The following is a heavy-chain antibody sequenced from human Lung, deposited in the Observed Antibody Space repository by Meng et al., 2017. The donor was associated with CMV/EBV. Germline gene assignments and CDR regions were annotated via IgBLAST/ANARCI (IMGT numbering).Heavy chain of an antibody. V-gene: IGHV3-21*01. CDR2: ISNGGAYI. CDR1: GFMFSDYS. D-gene: IGHD5/OR15-5a*01. J-gene: IGHJ6*02. CDR3: ARDVSPRSSVYFAIYYFYALDV. Sequence: GESLKISCAASGFMFSDYSMNWVRQAPGKGLEWVSSISNGGAYIYYADSVKGRFTISRDNAQNSLYLQMNSLRAEDTAVYYCARDVSPRSSVYFAIYYFYALDVWXQGTTVTVSS.